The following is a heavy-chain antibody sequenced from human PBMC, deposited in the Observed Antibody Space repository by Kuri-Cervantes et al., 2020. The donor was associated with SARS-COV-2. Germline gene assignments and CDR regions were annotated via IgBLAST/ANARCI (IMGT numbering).Heavy chain of an antibody. Sequence: SETLSLTCAVYGGSFSGYYWSWIRQPPGKGLEWIGEINHSGSTNYNPSLKSRVTISVDTSKNQFSLKLSSVTAADTAVYYRARDYSSWYKGPFDYWGQGTLVTVSS. CDR2: INHSGST. D-gene: IGHD6-13*01. V-gene: IGHV4-34*01. CDR3: ARDYSSWYKGPFDY. J-gene: IGHJ4*02. CDR1: GGSFSGYY.